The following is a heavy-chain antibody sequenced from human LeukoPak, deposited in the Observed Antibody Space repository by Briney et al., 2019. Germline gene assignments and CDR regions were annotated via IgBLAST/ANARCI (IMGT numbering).Heavy chain of an antibody. D-gene: IGHD3-9*01. CDR1: GYMFNLYG. J-gene: IGHJ4*02. V-gene: IGHV1-18*01. CDR3: VRDQYLNVMTGFDE. Sequence: ASVKVSCRASGYMFNLYGISWVRQAPGQGLEWMAWTSVNNGDTKYGQKFQGRVTVTTDTSTSTVYLELRSLRPDDTAVYYCVRDQYLNVMTGFDEWGQGTLVTVSS. CDR2: TSVNNGDT.